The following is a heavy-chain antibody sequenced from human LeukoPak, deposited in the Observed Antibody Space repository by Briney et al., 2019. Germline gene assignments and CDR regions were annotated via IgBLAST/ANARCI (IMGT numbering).Heavy chain of an antibody. CDR2: IYYSGST. CDR3: ARERVPMTQPYGWFDP. J-gene: IGHJ5*02. CDR1: GGSISSGGYY. Sequence: SETLSLTCTVSGGSISSGGYYWSWIRQHPGKGLEWIGYIYYSGSTYYNPSLKSRVTISVDTSKNQFSLKLSSVTAADTAVYYCARERVPMTQPYGWFDPWGQGTLVTVSS. V-gene: IGHV4-31*03. D-gene: IGHD3-22*01.